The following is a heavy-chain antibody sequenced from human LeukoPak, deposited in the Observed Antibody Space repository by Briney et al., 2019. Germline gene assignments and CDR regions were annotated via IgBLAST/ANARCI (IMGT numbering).Heavy chain of an antibody. J-gene: IGHJ4*02. CDR3: ASSVIRLWTLFDY. V-gene: IGHV4-34*01. D-gene: IGHD5-18*01. CDR2: INHSGST. CDR1: GGSFSGYY. Sequence: SETLSLTCAVYGGSFSGYYWSWIGQRPGKARDGIGEINHSGSTNYNPSLKSRVTISVDTSKTQFSLKLSSVTAADTAVYYCASSVIRLWTLFDYWGQGTLVTVSS.